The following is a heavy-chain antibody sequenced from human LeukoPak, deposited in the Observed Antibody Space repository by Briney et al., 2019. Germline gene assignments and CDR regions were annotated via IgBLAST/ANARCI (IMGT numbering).Heavy chain of an antibody. CDR2: VSGGGGST. V-gene: IGHV3-23*01. D-gene: IGHD3-22*01. CDR1: GFIFSSYA. Sequence: GSLRLSCAASGFIFSSYAMSWVRKAPGKGLKWVSSVSGGGGSTYYADSVKGRFTISRVNSKSTLLLQVNSMSAEVQPVHHCAKSSYYDSSGYYREFNFDYGGQGTLVTVSS. CDR3: AKSSYYDSSGYYREFNFDY. J-gene: IGHJ4*02.